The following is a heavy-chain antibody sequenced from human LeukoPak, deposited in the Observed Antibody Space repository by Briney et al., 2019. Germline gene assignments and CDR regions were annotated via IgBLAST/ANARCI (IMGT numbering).Heavy chain of an antibody. D-gene: IGHD3-9*01. J-gene: IGHJ4*02. V-gene: IGHV3-23*01. CDR3: AKDRPLRYFDWLSEYFDY. CDR2: ISGSGGST. Sequence: PGGSLRLSCAASGFTFSSYAMSWVRQAPGKGLEWVSAISGSGGSTYYADSVKGRFTISRDNSKNTPYLQMNSLRAEDTAVYYCAKDRPLRYFDWLSEYFDYWGQGTLVTVSS. CDR1: GFTFSSYA.